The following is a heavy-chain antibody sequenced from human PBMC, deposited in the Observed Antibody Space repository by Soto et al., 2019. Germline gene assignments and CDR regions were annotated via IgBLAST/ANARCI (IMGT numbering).Heavy chain of an antibody. CDR2: IYYSGST. CDR1: GGSISSSSYY. D-gene: IGHD3-22*01. V-gene: IGHV4-39*01. Sequence: SETLSLTCTVSGGSISSSSYYWGWIRQPPGKGLEWIGSIYYSGSTYYNPSLKSRVTISVDTSKNQFSLKLSSVTAADTAVYYCARIGGGGLNLYDSSGYYFDYWGQGTLVTVSS. J-gene: IGHJ4*02. CDR3: ARIGGGGLNLYDSSGYYFDY.